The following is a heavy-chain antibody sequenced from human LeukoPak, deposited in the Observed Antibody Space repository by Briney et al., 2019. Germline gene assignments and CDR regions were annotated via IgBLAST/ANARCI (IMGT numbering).Heavy chain of an antibody. CDR3: STDPPGSSAY. V-gene: IGHV3-15*01. CDR1: GFTFSNDW. Sequence: GGSLRLSCGASGFTFSNDWMSWVRQAPGKGQEWVGRIKSKTYGETKDYAAPVKGRFTISRDDSKNTLYLQMNSLNTEDTAVYYCSTDPPGSSAYWGQGTLVTVTS. CDR2: IKSKTYGETK. J-gene: IGHJ4*02.